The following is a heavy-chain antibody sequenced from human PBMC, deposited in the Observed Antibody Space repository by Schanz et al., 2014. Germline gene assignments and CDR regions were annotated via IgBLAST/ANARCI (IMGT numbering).Heavy chain of an antibody. CDR3: ARGQHRTLGRPGGP. CDR2: IIPILGIP. V-gene: IGHV1-69*04. Sequence: KGSCKTSGGTFNRYPITALRKAPGQGLDWMRRIIPILGIPNYAQKFQGRVTITADRSPSTAYMELSSLASEDTAVYYCARGQHRTLGRPGGPRGQGTLVNVSS. D-gene: IGHD2-21*01. CDR1: GGTFNRYP. J-gene: IGHJ5*02.